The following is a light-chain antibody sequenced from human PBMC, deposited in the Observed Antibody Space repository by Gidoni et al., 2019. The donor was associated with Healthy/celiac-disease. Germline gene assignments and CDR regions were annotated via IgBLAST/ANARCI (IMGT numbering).Light chain of an antibody. CDR3: SAWDDSLSGSWV. Sequence: QSVLPQPPSASGTPGPRVTISCSGSSSNIGSNYVYWYQQLTGTAPQLLIYRNDPRPSGAPDRFSGSKSGTSASLAISGLRSEDEADYYCSAWDDSLSGSWVFGGGTKLTVL. J-gene: IGLJ3*02. V-gene: IGLV1-47*01. CDR2: RND. CDR1: SSNIGSNY.